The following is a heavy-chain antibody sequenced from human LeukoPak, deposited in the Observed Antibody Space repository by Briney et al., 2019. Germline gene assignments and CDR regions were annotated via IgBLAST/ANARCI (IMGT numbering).Heavy chain of an antibody. CDR2: IKPDGSEK. CDR1: GFTFSSYW. D-gene: IGHD4-17*01. CDR3: ARGDFNDYGDYVDAFEI. Sequence: GGSLRLSCAASGFTFSSYWMSWVRQAPGKGLEWVANIKPDGSEKYCVDSVKGRFTISRDNAKKSLYLQMNSLRAEDTAVYYCARGDFNDYGDYVDAFEIWGQGTMVTVS. V-gene: IGHV3-7*01. J-gene: IGHJ3*02.